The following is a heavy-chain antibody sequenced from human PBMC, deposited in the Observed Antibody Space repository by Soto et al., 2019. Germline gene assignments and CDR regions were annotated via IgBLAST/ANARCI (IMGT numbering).Heavy chain of an antibody. D-gene: IGHD3-3*01. CDR3: ARADDFWSGGMDV. Sequence: SSVKVSCKASGGTFSSYAISWVRQAPGQGLEWMGGIIPIFGTANYAQKFQGRVTITADESTSTAYMELSSLRSEDTAVYYCARADDFWSGGMDVRGQGTSVPVSS. CDR2: IIPIFGTA. V-gene: IGHV1-69*13. CDR1: GGTFSSYA. J-gene: IGHJ6*02.